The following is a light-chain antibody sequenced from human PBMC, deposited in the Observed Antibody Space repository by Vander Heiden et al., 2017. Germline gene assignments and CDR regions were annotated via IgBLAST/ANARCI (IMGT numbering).Light chain of an antibody. J-gene: IGLJ2*01. CDR2: GNS. Sequence: QSVLTQPPSVSGAPGQRVTIPCTGSSPNIGAGYDVHWYQQLPGTSPKLLIYGNSNRPSGVPDRFSGSKSGTSASLAITGLQAEDEADYYCQSYDSSLSCSVVFGGGTKLTVL. V-gene: IGLV1-40*01. CDR3: QSYDSSLSCSVV. CDR1: SPNIGAGYD.